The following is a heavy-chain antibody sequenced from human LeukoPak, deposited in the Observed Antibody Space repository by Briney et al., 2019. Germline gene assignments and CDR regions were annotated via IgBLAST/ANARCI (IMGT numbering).Heavy chain of an antibody. V-gene: IGHV4-34*01. Sequence: GSLRPSCAASGFTFSSYAMSWIRQPPGKGLEWIGEINHSGSTNYNPSLKSRVTISVDTSKNQFSLKLSSVTAADTAVYYCARIKITGTTTPHVTWLIDYWGQGTLVTVSS. D-gene: IGHD3-16*01. J-gene: IGHJ4*02. CDR2: INHSGST. CDR1: GFTFSSYA. CDR3: ARIKITGTTTPHVTWLIDY.